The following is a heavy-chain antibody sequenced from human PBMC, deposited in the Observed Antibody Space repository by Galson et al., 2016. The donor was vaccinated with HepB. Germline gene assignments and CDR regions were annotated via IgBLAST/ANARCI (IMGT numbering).Heavy chain of an antibody. J-gene: IGHJ4*02. D-gene: IGHD5-18*01. CDR2: VYSSGST. CDR3: ARLSSYGGY. CDR1: GGSISGFY. V-gene: IGHV4-59*01. Sequence: ETLSLTCSVSGGSISGFYWSWIRQSPGKGLEWIGNVYSSGSTDYNPSLKSRVTISVDTSKNQFSLKLSSVTAADTAVYYCARLSSYGGYWGQGTLVTVSS.